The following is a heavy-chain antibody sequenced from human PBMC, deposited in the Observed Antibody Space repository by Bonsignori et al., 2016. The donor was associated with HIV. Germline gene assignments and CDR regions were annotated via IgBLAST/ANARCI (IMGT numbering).Heavy chain of an antibody. D-gene: IGHD2-15*01. CDR3: ARDSWGPDY. V-gene: IGHV3-30-3*01. CDR2: ISYDGINK. Sequence: VRQAPGKGLEWVAVISYDGINKYYADSVKGRFTISRDNSKNTLYLQMNSLRAEDTAVYYCARDSWGPDYWGQGTLVTVSS. J-gene: IGHJ4*02.